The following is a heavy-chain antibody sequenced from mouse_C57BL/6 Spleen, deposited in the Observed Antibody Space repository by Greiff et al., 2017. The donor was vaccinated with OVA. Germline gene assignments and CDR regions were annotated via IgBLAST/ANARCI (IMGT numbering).Heavy chain of an antibody. CDR2: INPSNGGT. Sequence: QVQLQQPGTELVKPGASVKLSCKASGYTFTSYWMHWVKQRPGQGLEWIGNINPSNGGTNYNEKFKSKATLTVDKSSSTAYMQLSSLTSEDSAVYYCARCGVTTVEACAMDYWGPGTSVTVSS. CDR1: GYTFTSYW. V-gene: IGHV1-53*01. CDR3: ARCGVTTVEACAMDY. J-gene: IGHJ4*01. D-gene: IGHD1-1*01.